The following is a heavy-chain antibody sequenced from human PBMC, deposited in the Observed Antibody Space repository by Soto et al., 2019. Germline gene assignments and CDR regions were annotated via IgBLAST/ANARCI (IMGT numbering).Heavy chain of an antibody. CDR3: SREGHYDSSGHYYVFDT. CDR1: GFTFSSYG. CDR2: ISSDGSNK. V-gene: IGHV3-30*03. D-gene: IGHD3-22*01. Sequence: QAQLVESGGGVVQPGRSLTLSCAGSGFTFSSYGMHWVRQAPGEGLEWVTVISSDGSNKYYIDSVKGRFTISRDNSKNSLYLHMNRLRVEDTDVYYWSREGHYDSSGHYYVFDTWGQGPLVTVSS. J-gene: IGHJ4*02.